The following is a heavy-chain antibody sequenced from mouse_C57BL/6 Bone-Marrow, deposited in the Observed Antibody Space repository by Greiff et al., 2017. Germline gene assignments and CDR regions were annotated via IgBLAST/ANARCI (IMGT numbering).Heavy chain of an antibody. CDR3: TKKYYGSSCGYFDV. D-gene: IGHD1-1*01. J-gene: IGHJ1*03. V-gene: IGHV1-5*01. CDR2: IYPGNSDT. Sequence: EVNLVEPGTVLARPGASVKMSCKTSGYTFTSYWMHWVKQRPGPGLEWIGAIYPGNSDTSYNQKFKGKAKLTAVTSASTAYMELSSLTYEDSAVYYCTKKYYGSSCGYFDVWGTGTTVTVSS. CDR1: GYTFTSYW.